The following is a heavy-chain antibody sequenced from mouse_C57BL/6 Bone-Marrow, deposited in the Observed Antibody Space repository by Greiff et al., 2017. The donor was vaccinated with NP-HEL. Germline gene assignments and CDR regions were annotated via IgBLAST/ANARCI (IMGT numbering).Heavy chain of an antibody. CDR2: ISSGGDYI. V-gene: IGHV5-9-1*02. Sequence: EVKVVESGEGLVKPGGSLKLSCAASGFTFSSYAMSWVRQTPEKRLEWVAYISSGGDYIYYADTVKGRFTISRDNARNTLYLQMSSLTSEDTAMYYCTRFPAAYYFDYWGQGTTLTVSS. J-gene: IGHJ2*01. CDR1: GFTFSSYA. CDR3: TRFPAAYYFDY.